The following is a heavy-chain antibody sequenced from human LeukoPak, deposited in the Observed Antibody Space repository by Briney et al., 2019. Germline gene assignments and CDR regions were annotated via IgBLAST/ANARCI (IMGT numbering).Heavy chain of an antibody. CDR1: GGSFSGYY. Sequence: SETLSLTCAVYGGSFSGYYWSWIRQPPGKGLGWIGEINHSGSTNYNPSLKSRVTISVDTSKNQFSLKLSSVTAADTAVYYCARGGHVLLWFGELAYWPFFDYWGQGTLVTVSS. V-gene: IGHV4-34*01. CDR2: INHSGST. D-gene: IGHD3-10*01. J-gene: IGHJ4*02. CDR3: ARGGHVLLWFGELAYWPFFDY.